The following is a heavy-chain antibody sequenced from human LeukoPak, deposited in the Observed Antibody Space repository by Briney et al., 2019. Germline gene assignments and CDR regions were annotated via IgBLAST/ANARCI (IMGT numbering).Heavy chain of an antibody. V-gene: IGHV1-46*01. Sequence: ASVKVSFKASGYTFTIYYMHWVRQAPGQGLEWMGIINPSGGSTSYAQKFQGRVTMTRDMSTSTVYMELSSLRSEDTAVYYCARTGYCSGGSCYSADAFDIWGQGTMVTVSS. J-gene: IGHJ3*02. CDR1: GYTFTIYY. CDR2: INPSGGST. CDR3: ARTGYCSGGSCYSADAFDI. D-gene: IGHD2-15*01.